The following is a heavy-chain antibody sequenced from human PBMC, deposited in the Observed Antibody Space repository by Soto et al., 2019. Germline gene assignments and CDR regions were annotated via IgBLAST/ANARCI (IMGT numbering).Heavy chain of an antibody. CDR3: EREAPPILT. V-gene: IGHV1-18*01. Sequence: QVQLVQSGAEVKKPGASVKVSCKASGYTFTSYGISWVRQAPGQGIEWMGWISAYNGNTNYSQKIQGRVTMTTDTSTSTAYIELRSLRSDDTAMYYCEREAPPILTGGQGTLVTVS. CDR1: GYTFTSYG. J-gene: IGHJ4*02. CDR2: ISAYNGNT. D-gene: IGHD3-9*01.